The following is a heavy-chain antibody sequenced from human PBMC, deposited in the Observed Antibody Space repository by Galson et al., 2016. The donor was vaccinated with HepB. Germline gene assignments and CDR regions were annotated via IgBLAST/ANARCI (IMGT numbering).Heavy chain of an antibody. CDR2: ISYDGSKK. V-gene: IGHV3-30*19. CDR3: AREAGGSYYAYWYFDL. D-gene: IGHD1-26*01. Sequence: SLRLSCAASGFTFSSSGMHWVRQAPGKGLEWVALISYDGSKKYYADSVKGRFAMSRDNSKNTPNLQMNSLRVEDTAVYYCAREAGGSYYAYWYFDLWGRGTLVTVSS. CDR1: GFTFSSSG. J-gene: IGHJ2*01.